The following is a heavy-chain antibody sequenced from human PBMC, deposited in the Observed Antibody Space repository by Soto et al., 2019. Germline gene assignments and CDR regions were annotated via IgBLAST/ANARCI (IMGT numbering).Heavy chain of an antibody. J-gene: IGHJ6*02. Sequence: QVQLQESGPGLVKPSETLSLTCTVSGASITTYYWSWIRQPPGKGLEWIAYISYSGGTNYTPPLTSRVTTSIDTSKNQLSLNLSSVTAADTAVYYCARDDGMYYYYGMDVWGPGTTVTVSS. CDR2: ISYSGGT. V-gene: IGHV4-59*01. CDR1: GASITTYY. CDR3: ARDDGMYYYYGMDV.